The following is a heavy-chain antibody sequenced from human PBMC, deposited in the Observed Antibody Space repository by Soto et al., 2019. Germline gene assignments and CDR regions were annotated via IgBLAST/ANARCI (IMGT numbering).Heavy chain of an antibody. CDR1: GGSISSSSYY. CDR2: IYYSGST. D-gene: IGHD3-22*01. J-gene: IGHJ4*02. CDR3: ARRGWPYYYDSSGYRL. Sequence: SETLSLTCTVSGGSISSSSYYWGWIRQPPGKGLEWIGSIYYSGSTYYNPSLKSRVTISVDTSKNQFSLKLSSVTAADTAVYYCARRGWPYYYDSSGYRLWGQGTLVTVSS. V-gene: IGHV4-39*01.